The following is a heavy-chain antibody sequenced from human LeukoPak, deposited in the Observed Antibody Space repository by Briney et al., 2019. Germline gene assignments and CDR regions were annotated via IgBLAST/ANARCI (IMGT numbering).Heavy chain of an antibody. D-gene: IGHD6-13*01. J-gene: IGHJ4*02. CDR3: ARQTPAAERYFDY. CDR1: GFTFSDYY. V-gene: IGHV3-11*01. CDR2: ISSSGSTI. Sequence: PGGSLRLSCAASGFTFSDYYMSWIRQAPGKGLEWVSYISSSGSTIYYTDSVKGRFTISRDNAKNSLYLQMNSLRAEDTAVYYCARQTPAAERYFDYWGQGTLVTVSS.